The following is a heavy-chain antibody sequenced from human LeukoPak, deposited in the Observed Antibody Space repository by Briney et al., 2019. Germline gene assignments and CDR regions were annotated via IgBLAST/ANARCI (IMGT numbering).Heavy chain of an antibody. V-gene: IGHV3-23*01. Sequence: GGSLRLSCAASGLTFSSYAMSWVRQAPGKGLEWVSAISLSGSSTYYADSVKGRFTISRDNSKNTLYLQMNSLRAEDTAVYYCAKGLYDILTPYDYWGQGTLVTVSS. CDR1: GLTFSSYA. CDR2: ISLSGSST. CDR3: AKGLYDILTPYDY. D-gene: IGHD3-9*01. J-gene: IGHJ4*02.